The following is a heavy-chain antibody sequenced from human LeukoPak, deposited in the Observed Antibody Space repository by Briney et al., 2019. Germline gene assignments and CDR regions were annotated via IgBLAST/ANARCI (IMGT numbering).Heavy chain of an antibody. Sequence: SETLSLTCTISGGSISSDNYYWGWISQPPGKGLEWIGSIYYSGTPYYNPSLKSRVTISVDTSKNQLSLKLTSVTAADTALYYCAKHYMGSSYNHGLDCWGQGTLVTVSS. CDR3: AKHYMGSSYNHGLDC. CDR1: GGSISSDNYY. CDR2: IYYSGTP. V-gene: IGHV4-39*01. J-gene: IGHJ4*02. D-gene: IGHD3-10*01.